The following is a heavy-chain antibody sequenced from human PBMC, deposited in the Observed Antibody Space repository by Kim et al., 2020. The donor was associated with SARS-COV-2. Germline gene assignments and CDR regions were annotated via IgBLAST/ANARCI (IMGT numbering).Heavy chain of an antibody. D-gene: IGHD5-18*01. J-gene: IGHJ6*02. CDR3: ARDPLYSYGYVEKYYYYGMDV. Sequence: ASVKVSCKASGYTFTSYGISWVRQAPGQGLEWMGWISAYNGNTNYAQKLQGRVTMTTDTSTSTAYMELRSLRSDDTAVYYCARDPLYSYGYVEKYYYYGMDVWGQGTTVTVSS. CDR1: GYTFTSYG. V-gene: IGHV1-18*01. CDR2: ISAYNGNT.